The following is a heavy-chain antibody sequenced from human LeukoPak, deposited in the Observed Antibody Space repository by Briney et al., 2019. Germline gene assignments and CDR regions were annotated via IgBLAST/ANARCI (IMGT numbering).Heavy chain of an antibody. V-gene: IGHV1-18*01. J-gene: IGHJ5*02. CDR2: ISAYNGNT. CDR1: GYTFTSYG. CDR3: ARDRYYDFWSGYSPWFDP. Sequence: ASVKVSCKASGYTFTSYGISWVRQAPGQGLEWVGWISAYNGNTNYAQKLQGRVTMTTDTSTSTAYMELRSLRSDDTAVNYCARDRYYDFWSGYSPWFDPWGQGTLITVSS. D-gene: IGHD3-3*01.